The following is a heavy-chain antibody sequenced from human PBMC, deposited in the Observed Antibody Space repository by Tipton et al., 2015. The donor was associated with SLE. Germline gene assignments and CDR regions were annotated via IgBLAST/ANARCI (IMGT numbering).Heavy chain of an antibody. D-gene: IGHD1-26*01. Sequence: GLVKPSETLSLTCTVSGVSISPNYWSWIRQPPGKGLEWIGYIYYSGSTNYNPSLKSRATISLDTSKKQFSLRLTSVTAADTAVYYCARDSVGGAFDFWGQGTLVSVSS. J-gene: IGHJ4*02. CDR3: ARDSVGGAFDF. V-gene: IGHV4-59*12. CDR1: GVSISPNY. CDR2: IYYSGST.